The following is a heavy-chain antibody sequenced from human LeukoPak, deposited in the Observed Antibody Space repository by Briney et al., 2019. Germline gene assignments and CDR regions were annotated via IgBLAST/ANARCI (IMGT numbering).Heavy chain of an antibody. CDR2: ISGSGGPT. J-gene: IGHJ4*02. CDR1: GFTFSNYA. Sequence: GGSLRLSCAASGFTFSNYAMSWVRQAPGKGLEWVSAISGSGGPTYYADSVKGWFTISRDNSKNTLYLQMNSLRAADTAVYFCARDRDSSTWFSYFDYWGQGTLVTVSS. CDR3: ARDRDSSTWFSYFDY. D-gene: IGHD6-13*01. V-gene: IGHV3-23*01.